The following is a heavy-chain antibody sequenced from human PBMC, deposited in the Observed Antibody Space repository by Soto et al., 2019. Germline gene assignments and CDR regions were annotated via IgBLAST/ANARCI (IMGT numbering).Heavy chain of an antibody. V-gene: IGHV4-31*02. CDR2: TYYRGNT. CDR1: DDSITGGGYL. D-gene: IGHD3-10*01. J-gene: IGHJ4*02. CDR3: ARGGSGTYHV. Sequence: QVQLQESGPVLVKLSQTLTLTCTVSDDSITGGGYLWTWIRQLPGMGLEWLGSTYYRGNTFYNPSLTSRGTISLDPSQRRVALRVTSVTAADTAIYFCARGGSGTYHVWGQGTLVIVSS.